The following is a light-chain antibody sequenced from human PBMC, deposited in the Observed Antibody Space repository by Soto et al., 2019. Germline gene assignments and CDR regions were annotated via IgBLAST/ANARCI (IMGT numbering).Light chain of an antibody. J-gene: IGLJ1*01. V-gene: IGLV2-8*01. CDR1: STDVGGYNY. Sequence: LTQPPSASGSAGQSVTISCTGTSTDVGGYNYVSWYQQHPGKAPKLMIYEVSKRPSGVPDRFSGSKSGNTASLTVSGLQAEDEADYYCSSYAGNNIHSLFGTGTKVTVL. CDR2: EVS. CDR3: SSYAGNNIHSL.